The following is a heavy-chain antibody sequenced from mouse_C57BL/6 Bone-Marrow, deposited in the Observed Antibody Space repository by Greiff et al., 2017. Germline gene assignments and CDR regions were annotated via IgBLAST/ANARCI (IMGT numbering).Heavy chain of an antibody. Sequence: VQLQQPGAELVMPGASVKLSCKASGYTFTSYWMHWVKQRPGQGLEWIGEIDPSDSYTNYNQKFKGKSTLTVDKSSNTAYMQLSSLTSADSAVYYCARPSYYSKKGYYFDYWGQGTTLTVSS. CDR2: IDPSDSYT. CDR3: ARPSYYSKKGYYFDY. J-gene: IGHJ2*01. D-gene: IGHD2-5*01. V-gene: IGHV1-69*01. CDR1: GYTFTSYW.